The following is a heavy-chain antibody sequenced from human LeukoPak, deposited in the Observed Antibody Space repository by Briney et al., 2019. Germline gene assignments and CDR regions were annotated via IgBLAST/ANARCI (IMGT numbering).Heavy chain of an antibody. CDR1: EFNFFSYG. V-gene: IGHV3-74*01. D-gene: IGHD2-21*02. CDR2: IFADGSTT. Sequence: GGSLRLSCVASEFNFFSYGMQWVRQAPGKGLVWASRIFADGSTTSYADSVKGRFTVSRDNAKNTLYLQMDSLRAEDTAVYYCARELPREVTLDYWGQGTLVTVSP. J-gene: IGHJ4*01. CDR3: ARELPREVTLDY.